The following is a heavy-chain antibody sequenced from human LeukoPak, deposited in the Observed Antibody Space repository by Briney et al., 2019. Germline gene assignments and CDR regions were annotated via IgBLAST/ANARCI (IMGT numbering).Heavy chain of an antibody. V-gene: IGHV3-23*01. D-gene: IGHD3-9*01. J-gene: IGHJ4*02. CDR1: GFTFSSYA. CDR2: ISGSGGST. CDR3: AKTELRYFDWLLPFDY. Sequence: GGSLRLSCAASGFTFSSYAMSWVRQAPGKGLEWVSAISGSGGSTYYADSVKGRFTISRDNSKNTLYLQMNSLRAEDTAVYYCAKTELRYFDWLLPFDYWGQGTLVTVSS.